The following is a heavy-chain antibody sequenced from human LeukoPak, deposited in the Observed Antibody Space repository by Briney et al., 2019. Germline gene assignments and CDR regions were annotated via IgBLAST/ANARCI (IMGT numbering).Heavy chain of an antibody. D-gene: IGHD2-15*01. V-gene: IGHV1-18*01. CDR3: ASGRPSDY. Sequence: ASVTVSCKTSGYTFSDFGLNWVRLPQGQGLEWMAWISAYNGDTNYAHNLQGRVTVTTDTSTSTAYMELRSLRADDTAVYDGASGRPSDYWGQGTLVTVSS. J-gene: IGHJ4*02. CDR2: ISAYNGDT. CDR1: GYTFSDFG.